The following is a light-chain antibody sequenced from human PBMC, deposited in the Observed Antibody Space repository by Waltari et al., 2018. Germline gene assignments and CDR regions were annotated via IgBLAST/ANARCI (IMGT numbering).Light chain of an antibody. V-gene: IGLV1-44*01. CDR3: ASWDDSLNGHWV. CDR2: RND. J-gene: IGLJ3*02. CDR1: SSNLGNNV. Sequence: QSVLTQPPSASGTPGQRVTISCSGSSSNLGNNVVNWYQQVPGTAPKLLIYRNDLRPAGVPDRFAASKSGTAACLAIGGLQSEDEAGYYCASWDDSLNGHWVFGGGTKVTVL.